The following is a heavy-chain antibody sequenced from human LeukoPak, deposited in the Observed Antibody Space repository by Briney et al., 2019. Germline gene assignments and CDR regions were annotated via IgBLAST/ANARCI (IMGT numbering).Heavy chain of an antibody. D-gene: IGHD4-17*01. V-gene: IGHV5-51*01. CDR1: GYTFRYYW. J-gene: IGHJ3*02. CDR3: AREYGVHAFDI. CDR2: IYPDDSDT. Sequence: GESLKISCTASGYTFRYYWIGWVRQMPGKGLEWMGIIYPDDSDTKYSPSFQGQVTISADKSISTAYLQWSSLKASDTAMYYCAREYGVHAFDIWGQGTMVTVSS.